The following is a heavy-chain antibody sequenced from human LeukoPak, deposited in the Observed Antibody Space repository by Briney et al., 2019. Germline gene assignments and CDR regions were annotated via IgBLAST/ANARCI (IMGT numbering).Heavy chain of an antibody. Sequence: GGSLRLSCAASGLTFSSYGMHWVRQAPGKGLEWVAVISYDGSNKYYADSVKGRFTISRDNSKNTLYLQMDSLRAEDTAVYYCAKDANPVVGSGYLNYYYGMDVWGQGTTVTVSS. CDR2: ISYDGSNK. V-gene: IGHV3-30*18. CDR3: AKDANPVVGSGYLNYYYGMDV. D-gene: IGHD3-22*01. J-gene: IGHJ6*02. CDR1: GLTFSSYG.